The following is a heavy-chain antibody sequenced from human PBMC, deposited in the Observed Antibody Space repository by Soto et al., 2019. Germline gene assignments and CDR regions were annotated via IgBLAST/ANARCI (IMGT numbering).Heavy chain of an antibody. CDR3: AHRYRNLVFDY. Sequence: GXTLATATQTLTXTCTFSWFSLSTSGVGVVWIRQPPVKALEWLALIYWDDYKRYSPSLKSRLTITKENSKNQVVLKMTNMDAVATATYYCAHRYRNLVFDYWGQGTLGTVSS. V-gene: IGHV2-5*02. J-gene: IGHJ4*02. CDR2: IYWDDYK. CDR1: WFSLSTSGVG.